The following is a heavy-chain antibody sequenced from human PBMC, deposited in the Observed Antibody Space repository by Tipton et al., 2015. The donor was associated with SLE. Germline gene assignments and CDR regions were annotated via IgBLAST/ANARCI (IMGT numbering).Heavy chain of an antibody. J-gene: IGHJ6*02. Sequence: WVRQAPGKGLEYIGEIHHRGSTNYKSSLRGRVTISVDKSKNQFSLKLTSVTAADTAVYYCARWIPLTGINVWGQGATVTVSS. D-gene: IGHD5-18*01. CDR3: ARWIPLTGINV. V-gene: IGHV4-4*02. CDR2: IHHRGST.